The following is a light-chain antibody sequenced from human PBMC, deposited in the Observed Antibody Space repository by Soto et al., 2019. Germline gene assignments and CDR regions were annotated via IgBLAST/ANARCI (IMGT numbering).Light chain of an antibody. Sequence: SYELTQPLSVSVALGQTARINCGGNNIGSKNVHWYQQKPGQAPVLVIYRDSNRPSGIPERFSGSNSGNTATLTISGAQAGDEADYYCQVWDSSTVVFGGGTKLTVL. V-gene: IGLV3-9*01. J-gene: IGLJ2*01. CDR3: QVWDSSTVV. CDR1: NIGSKN. CDR2: RDS.